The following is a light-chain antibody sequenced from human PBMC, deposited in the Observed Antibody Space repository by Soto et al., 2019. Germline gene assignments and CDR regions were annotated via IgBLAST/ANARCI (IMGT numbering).Light chain of an antibody. J-gene: IGLJ1*01. Sequence: SVLTQPASVSGSPGQSITISCTGTSSDVGGHNYVSWYQQHPDKAPKLIISEVSNRPSGISNRFSGSKSGNTASLTISELQAEDEADYYCSSHSISTTLDYVFGTGTKVTVL. CDR2: EVS. V-gene: IGLV2-14*01. CDR1: SSDVGGHNY. CDR3: SSHSISTTLDYV.